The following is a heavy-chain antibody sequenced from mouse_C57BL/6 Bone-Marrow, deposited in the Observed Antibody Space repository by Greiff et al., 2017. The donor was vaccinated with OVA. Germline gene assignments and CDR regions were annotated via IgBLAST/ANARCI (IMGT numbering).Heavy chain of an antibody. D-gene: IGHD1-1*01. CDR1: GYTFTSYW. CDR3: ARRYGSSRGDFDY. J-gene: IGHJ2*01. Sequence: QVQLQQPGAELVKPGASVKLSCKASGYTFTSYWMQWVKQRPGQGLEWIGEIDTSDSYTNYNQKFKGKATLTVDTSSSTAYMQLSSLTSEDSAVYYCARRYGSSRGDFDYWGQGTTLTVSS. V-gene: IGHV1-50*01. CDR2: IDTSDSYT.